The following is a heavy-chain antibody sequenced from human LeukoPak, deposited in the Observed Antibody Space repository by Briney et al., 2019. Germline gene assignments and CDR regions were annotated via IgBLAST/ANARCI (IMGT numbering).Heavy chain of an antibody. CDR3: ARAAYGDYRYYYFSLDV. CDR2: IYTSGSS. J-gene: IGHJ6*03. D-gene: IGHD4-17*01. CDR1: GGSINSYY. Sequence: PSETLSLTCTVSGGSINSYYWSWIRQPAGKGLEWIGRIYTSGSSNYNPSLKSRVTMSVDTSKNQFSLRLTSVTAADTAVYYCARAAYGDYRYYYFSLDVWGKGTMVTVSS. V-gene: IGHV4-4*07.